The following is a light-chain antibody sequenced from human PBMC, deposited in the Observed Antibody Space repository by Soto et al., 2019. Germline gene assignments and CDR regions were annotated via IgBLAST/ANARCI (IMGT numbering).Light chain of an antibody. CDR1: QSVSSY. CDR2: DAS. J-gene: IGKJ1*01. V-gene: IGKV3-11*01. CDR3: QKRSNWPRT. Sequence: EVVLTQSPDTLSLSPGERATLSCRASQSVSSYLAWYQQKPGQAPRILISDASNRATGIPDRFRGSGSGTDFTLTISRLEPEDFAVYYCQKRSNWPRTCGQGTKVDI.